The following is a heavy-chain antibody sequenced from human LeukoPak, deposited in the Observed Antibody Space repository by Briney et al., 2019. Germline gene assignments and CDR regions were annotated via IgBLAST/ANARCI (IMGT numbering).Heavy chain of an antibody. D-gene: IGHD4-17*01. CDR3: ARSVTYGDYGC. J-gene: IGHJ4*02. Sequence: SETLSLTCAVYGGSFSGYYWSWIRQPPGKGLEWIGEINHSGSTNYNPSLKSRVTISVDTSKNQFSLKLSSVTAADTAVYYCARSVTYGDYGCWGQGTLVTVSS. V-gene: IGHV4-34*01. CDR2: INHSGST. CDR1: GGSFSGYY.